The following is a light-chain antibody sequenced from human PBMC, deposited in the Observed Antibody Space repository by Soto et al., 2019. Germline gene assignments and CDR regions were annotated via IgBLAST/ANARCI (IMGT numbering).Light chain of an antibody. CDR1: SSDVGGYNY. V-gene: IGLV2-14*01. CDR3: CSYTSTTNGV. J-gene: IGLJ3*02. Sequence: QSALTQPASVSGSPGQSITVSCTGTSSDVGGYNYVSWYQHHPGKAPKLLIYEVSHRPSGVSDRFSGSKSGYTASLTISGLHTEDEADYYCCSYTSTTNGVFGGGTKLTVL. CDR2: EVS.